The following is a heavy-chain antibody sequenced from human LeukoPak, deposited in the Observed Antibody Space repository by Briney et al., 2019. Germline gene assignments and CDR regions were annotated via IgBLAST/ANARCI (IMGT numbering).Heavy chain of an antibody. CDR2: INHSGST. Sequence: PSETLSLTCAVYGGSFSGYYWSWIRQPPGKGLEWVGEINHSGSTNYNPSLKSRVTISVDTSKNQFSLKLSSVTAADTAVYYCAKSNGYGLVDIWGQGTMVTVSS. CDR1: GGSFSGYY. CDR3: AKSNGYGLVDI. V-gene: IGHV4-34*01. D-gene: IGHD3-10*01. J-gene: IGHJ3*02.